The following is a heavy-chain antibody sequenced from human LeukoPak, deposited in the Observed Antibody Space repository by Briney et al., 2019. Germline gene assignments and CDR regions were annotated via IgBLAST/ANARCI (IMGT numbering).Heavy chain of an antibody. CDR3: ARGLSSRHEGIFDY. J-gene: IGHJ4*02. V-gene: IGHV1-18*01. D-gene: IGHD6-13*01. Sequence: GASVKVSCKASGYTFSSYGISWVRQAPGQGLEWMGWISAHNGNTNYAQKLQGRVTMTTDTSTSTAYMELRSLRSDDTAVYYCARGLSSRHEGIFDYWGQGTLVTVSS. CDR2: ISAHNGNT. CDR1: GYTFSSYG.